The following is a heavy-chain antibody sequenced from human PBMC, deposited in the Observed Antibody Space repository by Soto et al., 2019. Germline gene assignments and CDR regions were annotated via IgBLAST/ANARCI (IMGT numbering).Heavy chain of an antibody. CDR1: GFTFSSYG. V-gene: IGHV3-30*18. Sequence: GGSLRLSCAASGFTFSSYGMHWVRQAPGKGLEWVAVISYDGSNKYYADSVKGRFTISRDNSKNTLYLQMNSLRAEDTAVYYCAKDLRRRGTVVTPSPNWFDPWGQGTLVTVSS. J-gene: IGHJ5*02. CDR2: ISYDGSNK. CDR3: AKDLRRRGTVVTPSPNWFDP. D-gene: IGHD2-21*02.